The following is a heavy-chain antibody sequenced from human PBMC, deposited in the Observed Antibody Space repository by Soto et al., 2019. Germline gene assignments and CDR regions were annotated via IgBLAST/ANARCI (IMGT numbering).Heavy chain of an antibody. CDR1: GVSFSGYY. D-gene: IGHD3-3*01. V-gene: IGHV4-34*01. CDR3: ARADLRLFKFLGVSKPPTSWLDP. J-gene: IGHJ5*02. CDR2: INHSGST. Sequence: PSETLSLTCAVYGVSFSGYYWSWIRQPPGKGLEWIGEINHSGSTNYNPSLKSRVTISVDTSKNQFSLKLSSVTAADTAVYYCARADLRLFKFLGVSKPPTSWLDPWGRGPPV.